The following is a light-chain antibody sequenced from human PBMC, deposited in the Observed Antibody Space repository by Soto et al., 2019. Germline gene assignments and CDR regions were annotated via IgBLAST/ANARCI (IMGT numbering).Light chain of an antibody. CDR3: QQSYSTPVT. CDR1: QSISSY. Sequence: TQSPSSLSASVGDRVTITCRASQSISSYLNWYQQKPGKAPKLLIYAASSLQSGVPSRFSGSGSGTDFTLTISSLQPEDFATYYCQQSYSTPVTFGPGTKVDIK. J-gene: IGKJ3*01. CDR2: AAS. V-gene: IGKV1-39*01.